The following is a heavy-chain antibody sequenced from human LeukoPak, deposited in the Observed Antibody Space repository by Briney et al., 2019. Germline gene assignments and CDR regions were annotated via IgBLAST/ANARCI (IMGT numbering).Heavy chain of an antibody. CDR1: GFTFSSYW. D-gene: IGHD3-3*02. CDR3: ARDAIFGDAFDI. CDR2: INSGGSSI. Sequence: GGSLRLSCAASGFTFSSYWMHWVRQAPGKGLVWVSRINSGGSSISYADSVKGRFTISSDNAKDMLYLQMNSLAAEDTAVYYGARDAIFGDAFDIWGQGTMVTVSS. J-gene: IGHJ3*02. V-gene: IGHV3-74*01.